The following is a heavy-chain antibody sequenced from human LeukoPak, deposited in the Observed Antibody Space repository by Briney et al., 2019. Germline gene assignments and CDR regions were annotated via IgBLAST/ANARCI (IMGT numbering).Heavy chain of an antibody. Sequence: ASVKVSCKASGYTFTGYYMHWVRQAPGQGLEWMGWINPNSGGTNYAQKFQGRVTMTRDTSISTAYMELSRLRSDDTAVYYCARDKGDYYYYYYYMDVWGKGTTVTVSS. CDR2: INPNSGGT. J-gene: IGHJ6*03. CDR3: ARDKGDYYYYYYYMDV. V-gene: IGHV1-2*02. D-gene: IGHD3-10*01. CDR1: GYTFTGYY.